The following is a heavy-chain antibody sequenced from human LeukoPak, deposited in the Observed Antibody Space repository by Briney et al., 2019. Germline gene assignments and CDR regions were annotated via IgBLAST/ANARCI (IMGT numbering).Heavy chain of an antibody. D-gene: IGHD3-9*01. CDR1: GGSISTSNYY. V-gene: IGHV4-39*01. J-gene: IGHJ4*02. CDR3: ARHRGYYNRIIDY. Sequence: SETLSLTCTVSGGSISTSNYYWGWIRQPPGKGLEWIGNIFYSGSTYYSPSLKSRVTISVDTSKNQFSLKLSSVTAADTAVYYCARHRGYYNRIIDYWGQGTLVTVSP. CDR2: IFYSGST.